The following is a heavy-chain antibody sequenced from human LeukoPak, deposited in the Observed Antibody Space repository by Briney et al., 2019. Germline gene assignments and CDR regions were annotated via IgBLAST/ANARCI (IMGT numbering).Heavy chain of an antibody. J-gene: IGHJ4*02. CDR2: IYPGDSDT. CDR1: GYGFTSYW. Sequence: GESLQISCNGSGYGFTSYWIGWVRQMPGKGLEWMGIIYPGDSDTRYSPSFQGQVTISADKSISTAYLQWSSLKASDTAMYYCARIYGSGSYYNDYWGQGTLVTVSS. D-gene: IGHD3-10*01. CDR3: ARIYGSGSYYNDY. V-gene: IGHV5-51*01.